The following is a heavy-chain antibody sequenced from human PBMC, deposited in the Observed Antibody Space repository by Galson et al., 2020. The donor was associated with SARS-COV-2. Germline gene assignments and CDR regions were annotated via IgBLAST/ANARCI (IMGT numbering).Heavy chain of an antibody. Sequence: ASVKVTCKASGYILTDYYMHWVRQAPGQGLEWMGWINNNSGGAVSAQTFQGRLTLTTDTSIPTAYLQLSSLTSDDTAVYYCARVYYGDKVDLWGQGTLVAVSS. CDR1: GYILTDYY. CDR2: INNNSGGA. V-gene: IGHV1-2*02. J-gene: IGHJ5*02. CDR3: ARVYYGDKVDL. D-gene: IGHD3-10*01.